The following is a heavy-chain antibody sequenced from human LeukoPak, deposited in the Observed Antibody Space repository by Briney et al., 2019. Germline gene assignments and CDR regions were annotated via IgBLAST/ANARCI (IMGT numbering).Heavy chain of an antibody. V-gene: IGHV4-39*01. CDR1: GGSISSSSYY. CDR3: ARRSPRQWLVSFGRGFDY. Sequence: PSETLSLTCTVSGGSISSSSYYWGWIRQPPGKGLEWIGSIYYSGSTYYNPSLKSRVTISVDTSKNQFSLKLSSVTAADTAVYYCARRSPRQWLVSFGRGFDYWGQGTLVTVSS. J-gene: IGHJ4*02. D-gene: IGHD6-19*01. CDR2: IYYSGST.